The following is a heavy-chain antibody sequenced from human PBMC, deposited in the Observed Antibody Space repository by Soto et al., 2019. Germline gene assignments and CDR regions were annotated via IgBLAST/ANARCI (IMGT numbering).Heavy chain of an antibody. Sequence: ASVKVSCQASGYTFTSYVISWVLQAPGQGLEWMGWISAYNGNTNYAQKLQGRVTMTTDTSTSTAYMELRSLRSDDTAVYYCARGPMVRGVIHYYYGMDVWGQGTTVTVSS. V-gene: IGHV1-18*01. CDR3: ARGPMVRGVIHYYYGMDV. D-gene: IGHD3-10*01. CDR1: GYTFTSYV. CDR2: ISAYNGNT. J-gene: IGHJ6*02.